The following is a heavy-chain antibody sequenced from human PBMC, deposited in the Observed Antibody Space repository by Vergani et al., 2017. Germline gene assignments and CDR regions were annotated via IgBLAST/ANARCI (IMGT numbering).Heavy chain of an antibody. CDR3: AREEYYYMDV. CDR1: GFTFSSYA. Sequence: FQLVESGGGVVQPGRSLRLSCAASGFTFSSYAMHWVRQAPGKGLEWVAVISYDGSNKYYADSVKGRFTISRDNSKNTLYLKMNSLRAEDTAVYYCAREEYYYMDVWGKGTTVTVSS. CDR2: ISYDGSNK. J-gene: IGHJ6*03. V-gene: IGHV3-30*04.